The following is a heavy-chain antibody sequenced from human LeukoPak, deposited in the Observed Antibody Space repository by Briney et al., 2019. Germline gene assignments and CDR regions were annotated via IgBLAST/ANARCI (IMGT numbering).Heavy chain of an antibody. V-gene: IGHV4-30-2*01. CDR2: IYHSGST. CDR1: GGSTSSGGYS. J-gene: IGHJ6*02. Sequence: PSQTLSLTCAVSGGSTSSGGYSWSWIRQPPGKGLEWIGYIYHSGSTYYNPSLKSRVAISVDRSKNQFSLKLSSVTAADTAVYYCARGESGRPYYYYYGMDVWGQGTTVTVSS. CDR3: ARGESGRPYYYYYGMDV. D-gene: IGHD3-10*01.